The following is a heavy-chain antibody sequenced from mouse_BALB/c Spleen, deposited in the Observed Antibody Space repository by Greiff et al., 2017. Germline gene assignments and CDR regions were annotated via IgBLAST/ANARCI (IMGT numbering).Heavy chain of an antibody. Sequence: EVKLVESGPSLVKPSQTLSLTCSVTGDSITSGYWNWIRKFPGNKLEYMGYISYSGSTYYNPSLKSRISITRDTSKNQYYLQLNSVTTEDTATYYCARYYYGSSPAWFAYWGQGTLVTVSA. CDR1: GDSITSGY. CDR2: ISYSGST. J-gene: IGHJ3*01. V-gene: IGHV3-8*02. CDR3: ARYYYGSSPAWFAY. D-gene: IGHD1-1*01.